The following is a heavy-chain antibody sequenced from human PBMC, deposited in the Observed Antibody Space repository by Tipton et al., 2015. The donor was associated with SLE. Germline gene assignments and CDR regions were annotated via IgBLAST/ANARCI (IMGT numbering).Heavy chain of an antibody. V-gene: IGHV4-39*02. CDR1: GGSISSSSYY. CDR3: ARDRAVLLGAFDI. J-gene: IGHJ3*02. CDR2: IYYSGST. D-gene: IGHD3-10*01. Sequence: TLSLTCTVSGGSISSSSYYWGWIRQPPGKGLEWIGSIYYSGSTYYNPSLKSRVTISVDTSKNQFSLKLSSVTAADTAVYYCARDRAVLLGAFDIWGQGTMVTASS.